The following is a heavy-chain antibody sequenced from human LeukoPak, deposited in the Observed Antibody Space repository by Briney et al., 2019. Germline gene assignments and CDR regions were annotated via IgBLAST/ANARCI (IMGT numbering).Heavy chain of an antibody. J-gene: IGHJ4*02. CDR2: ISGSGGST. CDR3: AGGRRYFDWGPNYFDY. Sequence: GGSLRLSCAASGFTFSSYAMSWVRQAPGKGLEWASAISGSGGSTYYADSVKGRFTISRDNSKNTLYLQMNSLRAEDTAVYYCAGGRRYFDWGPNYFDYWGQGTLVTVSS. V-gene: IGHV3-23*01. D-gene: IGHD3-9*01. CDR1: GFTFSSYA.